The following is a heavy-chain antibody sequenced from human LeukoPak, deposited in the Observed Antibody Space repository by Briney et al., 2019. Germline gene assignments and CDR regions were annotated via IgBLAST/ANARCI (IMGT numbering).Heavy chain of an antibody. CDR3: ASRGCSSTSCYHTYWYFDL. Sequence: GASVKVSCKASGGTFSSYAISWVRQAPGQGLEWRGGIITIFGTANYAQKFQGRVTITTDESTSTAYVELSSLRSEDTAVYYCASRGCSSTSCYHTYWYFDLWGRGTLVTVSS. V-gene: IGHV1-69*05. CDR2: IITIFGTA. D-gene: IGHD2-2*01. CDR1: GGTFSSYA. J-gene: IGHJ2*01.